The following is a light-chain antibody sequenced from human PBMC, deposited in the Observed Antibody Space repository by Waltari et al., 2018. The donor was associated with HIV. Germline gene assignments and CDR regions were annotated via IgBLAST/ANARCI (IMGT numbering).Light chain of an antibody. CDR2: EVD. CDR3: ASYTADDTVL. V-gene: IGLV2-14*01. CDR1: DSDFAFYNF. Sequence: SDLTQPASVSGFLGQSITISCPGADSDFAFYNFFSWYQQQPGKVPKLLLYEVDTRASGVHGRFSGSKSGNTASLTISGLQVEDEGLYHCASYTADDTVLFGGGTTVTV. J-gene: IGLJ2*01.